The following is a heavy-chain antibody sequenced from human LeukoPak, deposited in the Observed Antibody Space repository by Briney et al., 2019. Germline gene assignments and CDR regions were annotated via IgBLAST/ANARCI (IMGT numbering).Heavy chain of an antibody. CDR2: FDPEDGET. J-gene: IGHJ4*02. D-gene: IGHD6-13*01. V-gene: IGHV1-24*01. CDR1: GYTLTELS. Sequence: ASVKVSCKVSGYTLTELSMHWVRQAPGTGLEWMGGFDPEDGETIYAQKFQGRVTMTRDTSISTAYMELSRLRSDDTAVYYCARAGSSWIHAFDYWGQGTLVTVSS. CDR3: ARAGSSWIHAFDY.